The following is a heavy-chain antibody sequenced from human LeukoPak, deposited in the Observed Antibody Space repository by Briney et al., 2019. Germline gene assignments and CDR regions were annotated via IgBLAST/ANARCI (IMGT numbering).Heavy chain of an antibody. V-gene: IGHV3-53*01. Sequence: GGSLRLSCAASGFTVSSNYMSWVRQAPGKGLEWVSVIYSGGSTYYADSVKGRFTISRDNSKNTLYLQMNSLRAEDTAVYYCARYSYATYYFDYWGQGTLVTVSS. CDR3: ARYSYATYYFDY. D-gene: IGHD5-18*01. CDR2: IYSGGST. CDR1: GFTVSSNY. J-gene: IGHJ4*02.